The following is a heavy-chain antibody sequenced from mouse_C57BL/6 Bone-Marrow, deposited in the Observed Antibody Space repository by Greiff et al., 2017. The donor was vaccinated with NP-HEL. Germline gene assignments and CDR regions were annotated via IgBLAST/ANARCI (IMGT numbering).Heavy chain of an antibody. CDR1: GFSLTSYG. D-gene: IGHD1-1*01. CDR3: ASRYYYGSSYEVAWFAY. Sequence: QVQLKQSGPGLVAPSQSLSITCTVSGFSLTSYGVDWVRQSPGKGLEWLGVIWGVGSTNYNSALKSRLSISKDNSKSQVFLKMNSLQTDDTAMYYCASRYYYGSSYEVAWFAYWGQGTLVTVSA. J-gene: IGHJ3*01. V-gene: IGHV2-6*01. CDR2: IWGVGST.